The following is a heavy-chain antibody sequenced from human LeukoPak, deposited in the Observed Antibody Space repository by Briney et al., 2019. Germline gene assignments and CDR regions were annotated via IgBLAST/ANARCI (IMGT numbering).Heavy chain of an antibody. Sequence: GASVKVSCKASGGTFSSYAISWVRHAPAQGLEWMGGIIPIFGTANYAQKFQGRVTITADESTSTAYMELSSLRSEDTAVYYCARAVTWEDYYYYYGMDVWGQGTTVTVSS. V-gene: IGHV1-69*13. D-gene: IGHD7-27*01. CDR3: ARAVTWEDYYYYYGMDV. CDR2: IIPIFGTA. J-gene: IGHJ6*02. CDR1: GGTFSSYA.